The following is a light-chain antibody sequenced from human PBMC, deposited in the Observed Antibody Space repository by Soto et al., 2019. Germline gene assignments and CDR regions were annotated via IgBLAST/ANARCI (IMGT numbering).Light chain of an antibody. CDR1: SSDVGAYNY. Sequence: QSVLTRPASVSGSPGQSITISCTGASSDVGAYNYVSWYQQHPGKAPKLMIYDVSSRPSGVSNRFSGSKSGNTASLTISGLQAEDEADYYCSSYTSSITYVFGTGTKVTDL. CDR3: SSYTSSITYV. J-gene: IGLJ1*01. V-gene: IGLV2-14*01. CDR2: DVS.